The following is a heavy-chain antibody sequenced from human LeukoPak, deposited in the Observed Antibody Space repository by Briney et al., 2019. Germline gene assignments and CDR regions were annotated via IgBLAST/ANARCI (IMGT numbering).Heavy chain of an antibody. CDR2: ISYDGSNK. V-gene: IGHV3-30*04. D-gene: IGHD2-2*01. CDR3: AREFREVVPSLGIEPYAEYFQH. CDR1: GFTSSSYA. Sequence: GRSLRLSCAASGFTSSSYAMHWVRQAPSKGLEWGAVISYDGSNKYYADSVKGRFTISRDNSKNTLYLQMNSLRAEDTAVYYCAREFREVVPSLGIEPYAEYFQHWGQGTLVTVSS. J-gene: IGHJ1*01.